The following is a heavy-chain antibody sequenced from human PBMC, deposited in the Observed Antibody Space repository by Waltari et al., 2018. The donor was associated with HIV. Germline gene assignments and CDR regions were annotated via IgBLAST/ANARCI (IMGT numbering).Heavy chain of an antibody. V-gene: IGHV3-48*02. CDR3: VRDPKTSWGELDY. D-gene: IGHD3-16*01. CDR2: ISSIGSKI. Sequence: EVQLVESGGGLVQPEESLRLSCAASGFVFSSYSMNWVRQAPGEGLEWISFISSIGSKIYYADSVKGRFTVSRDNAENSLYLQMNSLRDEDTAVYYCVRDPKTSWGELDYWGQGTLVAVSS. J-gene: IGHJ4*02. CDR1: GFVFSSYS.